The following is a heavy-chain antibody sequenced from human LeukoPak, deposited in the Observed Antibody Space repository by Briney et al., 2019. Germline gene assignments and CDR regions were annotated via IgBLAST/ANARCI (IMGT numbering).Heavy chain of an antibody. J-gene: IGHJ4*02. CDR2: INNSGST. CDR3: ARGSDSPYDYVNKDY. CDR1: GGSFSGYY. Sequence: PSETLSLTCAVYGGSFSGYYWSWIRQPPGKGLEWIGEINNSGSTNYNPSLKSRVTISVDASKNQFSLKLSSVTAADTAVYYCARGSDSPYDYVNKDYWGQGTLVTVSS. D-gene: IGHD3-16*01. V-gene: IGHV4-34*01.